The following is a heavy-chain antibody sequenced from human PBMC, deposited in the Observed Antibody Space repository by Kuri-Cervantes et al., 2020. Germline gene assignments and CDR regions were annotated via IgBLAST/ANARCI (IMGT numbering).Heavy chain of an antibody. CDR3: ARTSSPDYFDY. J-gene: IGHJ4*02. Sequence: GGSLRLSCAASGFTFSSYDMHWVRQATGKGLEWVSAIGTAGDTYYPGSVKGRFTISRENAKNSLYLQMNSLRAGDTAVYYCARTSSPDYFDYWGRGTLVTVSS. CDR2: IGTAGDT. CDR1: GFTFSSYD. V-gene: IGHV3-13*01. D-gene: IGHD6-6*01.